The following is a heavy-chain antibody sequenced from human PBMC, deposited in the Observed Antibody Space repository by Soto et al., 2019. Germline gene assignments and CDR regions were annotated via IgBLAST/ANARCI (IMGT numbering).Heavy chain of an antibody. V-gene: IGHV4-39*07. Sequence: SETLSLTCSVSDDSINSDKYYWGWIRQPPGKGLEWIGSIYYRGNAYYNPSLKTRVTISIDKSRSQFSLKLNSVTAADTAVYLCARESSPVVGIVAGPFDYWGQGTLVTVSS. CDR3: ARESSPVVGIVAGPFDY. D-gene: IGHD5-12*01. CDR2: IYYRGNA. CDR1: DDSINSDKYY. J-gene: IGHJ4*02.